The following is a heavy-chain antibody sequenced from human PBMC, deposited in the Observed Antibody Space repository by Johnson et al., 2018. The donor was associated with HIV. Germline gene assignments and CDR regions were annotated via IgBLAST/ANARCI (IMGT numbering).Heavy chain of an antibody. D-gene: IGHD3-10*01. J-gene: IGHJ3*02. Sequence: VQLMESGVVVVQPGGSLRLSCAASGFTFDDYAMHWVRQAPGKGLEWVPLISLDGGSTYYADSVKGRFPISRDNSKNSLYLQMNSLRAEDTALYYCARGAITMIRGVIAFDIWGQGTMVTVSS. CDR3: ARGAITMIRGVIAFDI. CDR1: GFTFDDYA. CDR2: ISLDGGST. V-gene: IGHV3-43D*03.